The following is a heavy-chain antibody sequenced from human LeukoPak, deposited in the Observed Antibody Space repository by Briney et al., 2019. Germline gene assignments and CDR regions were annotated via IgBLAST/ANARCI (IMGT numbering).Heavy chain of an antibody. CDR1: GFTFSDYY. V-gene: IGHV3-11*06. J-gene: IGHJ6*02. Sequence: GGSLRLSCAASGFTFSDYYMSWIRQAPEKGLEWVSYVSGTSSFTSYADSVRGRFTISRDNSKNTLYLQMNSLRAEDTAVYYCARGSSRAASKRFGMDVWGQGTTVTVS. D-gene: IGHD6-6*01. CDR2: VSGTSSFT. CDR3: ARGSSRAASKRFGMDV.